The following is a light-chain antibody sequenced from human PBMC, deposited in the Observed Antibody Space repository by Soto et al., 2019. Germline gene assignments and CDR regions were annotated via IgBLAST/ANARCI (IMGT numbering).Light chain of an antibody. CDR2: GND. J-gene: IGLJ2*01. Sequence: QSALTQPPSASGTPGQRVTISCSGSSSNIGGNIVNWYQQLPGTAPKLLVFGNDQRPSWVPDRFSGSKSGTSASLAIRGLQSEDEANYYCAAWDDSLNGVVFGGGTKVTV. V-gene: IGLV1-44*01. CDR1: SSNIGGNI. CDR3: AAWDDSLNGVV.